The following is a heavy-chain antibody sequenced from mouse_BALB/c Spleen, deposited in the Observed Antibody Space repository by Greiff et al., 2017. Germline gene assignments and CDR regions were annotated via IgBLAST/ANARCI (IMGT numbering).Heavy chain of an antibody. Sequence: QVQLQQSGAELARPGASVKMSCKASGYTFTSYTMHWVKQRPGQGLEWIGYINPSSGYTNYNQKFKDKATLTADKSSSTAYMQLSSLTSEDSAVYYGARDGNYGYYAMDYWGQGTSVTVSS. D-gene: IGHD2-1*01. J-gene: IGHJ4*01. CDR3: ARDGNYGYYAMDY. CDR2: INPSSGYT. V-gene: IGHV1-4*01. CDR1: GYTFTSYT.